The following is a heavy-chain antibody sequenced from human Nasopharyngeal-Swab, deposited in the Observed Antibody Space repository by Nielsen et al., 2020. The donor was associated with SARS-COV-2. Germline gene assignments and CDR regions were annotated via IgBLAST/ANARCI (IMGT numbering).Heavy chain of an antibody. CDR2: IKSETDGGTT. CDR1: GFTFSNAW. Sequence: GESLKISCAASGFTFSNAWMSWVRQAPGKGLEWVGRIKSETDGGTTDYAAPVKGRFTISRDDSKNTLYLQMNSLKTEDTAVYYCTTGTGSSGGYYGMDVWGQGTTVTVSS. D-gene: IGHD6-6*01. CDR3: TTGTGSSGGYYGMDV. V-gene: IGHV3-15*01. J-gene: IGHJ6*02.